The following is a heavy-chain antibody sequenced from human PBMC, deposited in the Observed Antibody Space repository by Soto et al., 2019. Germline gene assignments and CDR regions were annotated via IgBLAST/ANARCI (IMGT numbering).Heavy chain of an antibody. CDR2: ISYDGSNK. V-gene: IGHV3-30-3*01. Sequence: QVQLVESGGGVVQPGRSLRLSCAASGFTFSSYAMHWVRQAPGKGLEWVAVISYDGSNKYYADSVKGRLTISRDNSKNTLYLQMNSLRAEDTAVYYCAEGTTVTDGGYFDYWGQGTLVTVSS. D-gene: IGHD4-17*01. J-gene: IGHJ4*02. CDR1: GFTFSSYA. CDR3: AEGTTVTDGGYFDY.